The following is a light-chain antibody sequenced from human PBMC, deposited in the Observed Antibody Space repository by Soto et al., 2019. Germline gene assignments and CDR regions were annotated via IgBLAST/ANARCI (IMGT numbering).Light chain of an antibody. V-gene: IGKV3-20*01. CDR2: GAS. CDR1: QSVTSNY. CDR3: QQYGSSPRT. J-gene: IGKJ1*01. Sequence: IVLTQSPGTLSLSPGDRATLSCRASQSVTSNYLAWYQQKPGQAPRLLIYGASNRATGIPDRFSGSGSGTDFTLTINRLEPEDFAVYYCQQYGSSPRTFGQGTKVEIK.